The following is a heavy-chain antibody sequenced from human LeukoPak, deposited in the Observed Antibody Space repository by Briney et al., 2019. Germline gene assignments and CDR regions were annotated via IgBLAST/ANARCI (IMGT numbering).Heavy chain of an antibody. V-gene: IGHV4-30-2*01. CDR2: IYHSRST. CDR1: GGSISSGGYY. J-gene: IGHJ6*03. D-gene: IGHD7-27*01. CDR3: ARVVTGVFTGHYMDV. Sequence: SSETLSLTCTVSGGSISSGGYYWSWIRQPPGKGLEWIGYIYHSRSTYYNPSLKSRVTISVDRSKNQFSLKLSSVTAADTAVYYCARVVTGVFTGHYMDVWGKGTTVTVSS.